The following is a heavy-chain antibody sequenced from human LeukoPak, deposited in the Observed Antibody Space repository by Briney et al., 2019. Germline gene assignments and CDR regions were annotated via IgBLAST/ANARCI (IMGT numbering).Heavy chain of an antibody. J-gene: IGHJ3*02. CDR1: GGSFSGYY. Sequence: KSSETLSLTCAVYGGSFSGYYWSWIRQPPGKGLEWIGEINHSGITNYNPPLKSRVTISVDTSKNEFSLKLSSVTVAAMAVYYCARVPDGGNDAFDIWGQGTMVTVSS. CDR3: ARVPDGGNDAFDI. D-gene: IGHD2-8*02. CDR2: INHSGIT. V-gene: IGHV4-34*01.